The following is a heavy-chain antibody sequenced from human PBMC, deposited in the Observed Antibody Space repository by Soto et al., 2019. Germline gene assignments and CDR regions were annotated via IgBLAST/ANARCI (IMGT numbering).Heavy chain of an antibody. CDR3: ARAVTGTTHPYHFDY. V-gene: IGHV5-51*01. CDR2: IFPDDSDT. D-gene: IGHD2-21*02. J-gene: IGHJ4*02. Sequence: GESLKISCKASGYTIKNYWIGWVRQMPGQGLEWMGIIFPDDSDTRYSPSFRGQVTISADESITTAYLQWSSLQDSDSAMYYCARAVTGTTHPYHFDYWGQGTLLTVSS. CDR1: GYTIKNYW.